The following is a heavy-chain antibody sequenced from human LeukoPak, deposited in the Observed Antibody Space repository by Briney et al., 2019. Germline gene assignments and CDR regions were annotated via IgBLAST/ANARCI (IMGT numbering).Heavy chain of an antibody. V-gene: IGHV1-3*01. D-gene: IGHD3-3*01. CDR2: INAGNGNT. CDR3: ARGHRPFITIFGVVNLRRGYFDY. Sequence: ASVKVSCKASGYTFTSYAMHWVRQATGQRLEWMGWINAGNGNTKYSQKFQGRVTITRDTSASTAYMELSSLRSEDTAVYYCARGHRPFITIFGVVNLRRGYFDYWGQGTLVTVSS. CDR1: GYTFTSYA. J-gene: IGHJ4*02.